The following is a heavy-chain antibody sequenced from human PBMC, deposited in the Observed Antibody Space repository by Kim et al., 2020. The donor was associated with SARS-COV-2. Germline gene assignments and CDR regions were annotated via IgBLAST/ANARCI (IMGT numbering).Heavy chain of an antibody. J-gene: IGHJ6*02. D-gene: IGHD2-2*01. V-gene: IGHV4-34*01. CDR3: ARGEKYQLPIYYYYGMDV. Sequence: SETLSLTCAVYGGSFSGYYWSCIRQPPGKGLEWIGEINHSGSTNYNPSLKSRVTISVDTSKNQFSLKLSSVTAADTAVYYCARGEKYQLPIYYYYGMDVWGQGATVAVSS. CDR1: GGSFSGYY. CDR2: INHSGST.